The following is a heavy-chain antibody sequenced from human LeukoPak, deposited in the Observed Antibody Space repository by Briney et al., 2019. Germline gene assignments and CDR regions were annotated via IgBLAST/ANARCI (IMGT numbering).Heavy chain of an antibody. Sequence: LETLSLTCTVSGGSISSSRYYWGWIRQPPGKGLEWIGSMYYSGSTYYNPSLKSRVTISVDTSKNQFSLKLSSVTAADTAVYYCARAPGVMTAFDYWGQGALVTVSS. D-gene: IGHD2-21*02. V-gene: IGHV4-39*07. CDR2: MYYSGST. J-gene: IGHJ4*02. CDR3: ARAPGVMTAFDY. CDR1: GGSISSSRYY.